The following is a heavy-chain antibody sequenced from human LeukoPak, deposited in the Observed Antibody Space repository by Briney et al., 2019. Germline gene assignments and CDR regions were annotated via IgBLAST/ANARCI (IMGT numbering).Heavy chain of an antibody. CDR3: ARSLITAGSTRSALDY. CDR1: GYTFTSYA. V-gene: IGHV1-3*01. D-gene: IGHD6-13*01. J-gene: IGHJ4*02. Sequence: ASVKVSFKASGYTFTSYAMHWVRQAPGQRLEWMGWINADNANTKYPQKFQGRVTITRDTSASTAYMELSSLRSEDTAVYYCARSLITAGSTRSALDYWGQGTLVTVSS. CDR2: INADNANT.